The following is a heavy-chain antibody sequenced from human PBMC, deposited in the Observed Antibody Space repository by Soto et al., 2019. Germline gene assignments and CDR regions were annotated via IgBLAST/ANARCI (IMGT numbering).Heavy chain of an antibody. Sequence: ASVKVSCKASGYTFSNFGLSWVRQAPGQGLEWMGWISGYNGNTNSAEKFQGRVTMTTDTSTSTAYMEVRSLTSDDTAVYYCARDKGYGFGWSSSSGMDVWGQGNTVPVAS. J-gene: IGHJ6*02. CDR3: ARDKGYGFGWSSSSGMDV. CDR1: GYTFSNFG. D-gene: IGHD5-18*01. V-gene: IGHV1-18*01. CDR2: ISGYNGNT.